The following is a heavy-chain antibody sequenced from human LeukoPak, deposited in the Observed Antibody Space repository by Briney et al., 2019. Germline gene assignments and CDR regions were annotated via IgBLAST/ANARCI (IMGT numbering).Heavy chain of an antibody. Sequence: SETLSLTCTVSGGSISNYYWSWIRQPAGKGLEWIGHIYTSASTNYNPSLRSRVTMSLDTSKNQFSLELNSVTAADTAAYYCARVDTSGWHYFDDWGQGTLVTLSS. CDR3: ARVDTSGWHYFDD. D-gene: IGHD6-19*01. CDR1: GGSISNYY. CDR2: IYTSAST. V-gene: IGHV4-4*07. J-gene: IGHJ4*02.